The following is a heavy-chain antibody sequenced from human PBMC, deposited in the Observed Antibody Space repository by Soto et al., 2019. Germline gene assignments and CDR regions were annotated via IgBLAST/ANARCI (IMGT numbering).Heavy chain of an antibody. D-gene: IGHD1-7*01. J-gene: IGHJ6*02. Sequence: QGQLVQSGAEVKKPGASLKGACKASGYRFTGYGLHWLRQALGQVRPWMGWRNPKGGATDYAQKFQGRVTITREMSTNTAYLELSGLRSDDTADATAVYDCAKSNYGGDDYFQYGLDDWGQGTTVTVSS. CDR1: GYRFTGYG. CDR2: RNPKGGAT. V-gene: IGHV1-2*02. CDR3: VYDCAKSNYGGDDYFQYGLDD.